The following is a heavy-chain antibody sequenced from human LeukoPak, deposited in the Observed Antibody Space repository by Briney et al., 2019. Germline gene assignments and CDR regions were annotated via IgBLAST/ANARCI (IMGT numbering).Heavy chain of an antibody. V-gene: IGHV4-4*02. Sequence: SETLSLTCAVSGGSISSSNWWSWVRQPPGKGLEWIGEIYHSGSTNYNPSLKSRVTISVDTSKNQFSLKLSSVTAADTAVYYCARGGIAAAGTPSIWYFDLWGRGTLVTVSS. CDR1: GGSISSSNW. J-gene: IGHJ2*01. CDR2: IYHSGST. CDR3: ARGGIAAAGTPSIWYFDL. D-gene: IGHD6-13*01.